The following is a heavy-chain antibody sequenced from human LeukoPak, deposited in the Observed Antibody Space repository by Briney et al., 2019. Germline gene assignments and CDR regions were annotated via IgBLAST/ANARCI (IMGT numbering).Heavy chain of an antibody. CDR2: ISASGVTT. D-gene: IGHD4-11*01. V-gene: IGHV3-23*01. CDR1: GFTFSNHD. CDR3: AKDSRGNYVAWLDP. J-gene: IGHJ5*02. Sequence: PGGSLRLSCAASGFTFSNHDMSWVRQAPGKGLEWVSAISASGVTTHYADSVKGRFTISRDNSKNTLYLQMSSLRAEDAAIYYCAKDSRGNYVAWLDPWGQGTLVSVSS.